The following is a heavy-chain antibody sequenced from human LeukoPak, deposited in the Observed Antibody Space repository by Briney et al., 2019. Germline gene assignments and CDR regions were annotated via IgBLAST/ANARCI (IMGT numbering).Heavy chain of an antibody. CDR1: GFTFSSYA. V-gene: IGHV3-64*01. Sequence: GGSLRLSRAASGFTFSSYAMHWVRQAPGKGLEYVSAISSNGGSTYYANSVKGRFTISRDNSKNTLYLQMGSLRAEDMAVYYCARGSYSGSYDFDYWGQGTLVTVSS. CDR2: ISSNGGST. D-gene: IGHD1-26*01. CDR3: ARGSYSGSYDFDY. J-gene: IGHJ4*02.